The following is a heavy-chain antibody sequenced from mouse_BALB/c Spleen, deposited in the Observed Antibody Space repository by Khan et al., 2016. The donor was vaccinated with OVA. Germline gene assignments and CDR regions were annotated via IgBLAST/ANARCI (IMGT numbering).Heavy chain of an antibody. Sequence: QVQLQQSGPGLVAPSQSLSITCTVSGFSLTDYGVSWIRQPPGKGLEWLGLIWGGGTTYYNSVLNSRLSISKDNSKSQVFLEMNSLQTDDTAMYYCAKLLWSHYYALDYWGQGTSVTVSS. D-gene: IGHD1-1*02. CDR3: AKLLWSHYYALDY. J-gene: IGHJ4*01. V-gene: IGHV2-6-5*01. CDR1: GFSLTDYG. CDR2: IWGGGTT.